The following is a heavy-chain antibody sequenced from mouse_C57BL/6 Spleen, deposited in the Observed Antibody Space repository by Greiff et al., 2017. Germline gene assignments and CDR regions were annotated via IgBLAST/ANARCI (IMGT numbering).Heavy chain of an antibody. D-gene: IGHD2-4*01. CDR1: GYTFTNYW. Sequence: QVQLKESGAELVRPGTSVKMSCKASGYTFTNYWIGWAKQRPGHGLEWIGDIYPGGGYTNYNEKFKGKATLTADKSSSTAYMQFSSLTSEDSAIYYGARRYYDYGWFAYWGQGTLVTVSA. CDR2: IYPGGGYT. V-gene: IGHV1-63*01. J-gene: IGHJ3*01. CDR3: ARRYYDYGWFAY.